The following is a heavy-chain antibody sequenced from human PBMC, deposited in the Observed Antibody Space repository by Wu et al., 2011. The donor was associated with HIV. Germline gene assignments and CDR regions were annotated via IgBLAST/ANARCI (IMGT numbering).Heavy chain of an antibody. D-gene: IGHD1-1*01. CDR3: ARGGGELYYYYYYMDV. CDR1: GGTFNTYS. J-gene: IGHJ6*03. Sequence: QVQLVQSGAEVKKPGSSVKVSCKASGGTFNTYSITWVRQAPGHRLEWMGRIIAIYDTTNYAQNFQGRLTITADKATSTAYMELSNLRSEDTAIYYCARGGGELYYYYYYMDVWGKGTTVTVSS. CDR2: IIAIYDTT. V-gene: IGHV1-69*14.